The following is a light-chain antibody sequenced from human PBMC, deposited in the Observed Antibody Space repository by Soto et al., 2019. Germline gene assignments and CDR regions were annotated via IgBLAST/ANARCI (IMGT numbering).Light chain of an antibody. CDR2: EVV. V-gene: IGLV2-8*01. Sequence: QSVLTQPPSASGSPGQSVTISCTGTKSDIGVYDFVSWYQHHPGKAPRLIIYEVVQRPSGVPDRFSGSKSGNTAPLAVSGLQAADEADYFCKSYAGSNTYVFGSGTKVT. J-gene: IGLJ1*01. CDR3: KSYAGSNTYV. CDR1: KSDIGVYDF.